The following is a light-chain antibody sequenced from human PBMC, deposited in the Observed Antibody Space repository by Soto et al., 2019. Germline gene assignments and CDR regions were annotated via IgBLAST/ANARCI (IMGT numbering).Light chain of an antibody. CDR3: SSYTTTGTRV. V-gene: IGLV2-14*01. J-gene: IGLJ1*01. CDR2: EVT. CDR1: SSDIGAYNY. Sequence: QSVLTQPVSVSGSPGQSITISCTGTSSDIGAYNYVSWYQHHPGEAPELIIYEVTYRPSGVSDRFSGSKSANTASLTISGLQAEDEADYYCSSYTTTGTRVFGTGTKVTVL.